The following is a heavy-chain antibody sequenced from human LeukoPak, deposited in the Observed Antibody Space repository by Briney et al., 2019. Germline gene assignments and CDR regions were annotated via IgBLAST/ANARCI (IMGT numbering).Heavy chain of an antibody. CDR3: ARDVGNTGWYTFDY. Sequence: LSQTLSLTCAISGDSVSSNNGAWNWIRQSPSRGLERLGRTYYRSKWYNDYAESMKGRITINPDTSKNQFSVQLNSVTPEDTAVYYRARDVGNTGWYTFDYWGQGTLVTVSS. V-gene: IGHV6-1*01. CDR2: TYYRSKWYN. J-gene: IGHJ4*02. CDR1: GDSVSSNNGA. D-gene: IGHD6-19*01.